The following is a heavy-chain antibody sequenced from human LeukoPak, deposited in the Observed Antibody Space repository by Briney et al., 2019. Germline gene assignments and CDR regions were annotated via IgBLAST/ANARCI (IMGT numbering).Heavy chain of an antibody. Sequence: ASVKVSCKASGDAFTGYYIHWVRQAPGQGLEWMGWSKPNSGGTKYAPKFQGRVTMTRDTSISSAYMELSSLISDDTAVYFCARAGTNYDFWSGTYTALDYWGQGTLVTVSS. J-gene: IGHJ4*02. CDR1: GDAFTGYY. V-gene: IGHV1-2*02. CDR2: SKPNSGGT. CDR3: ARAGTNYDFWSGTYTALDY. D-gene: IGHD3-3*01.